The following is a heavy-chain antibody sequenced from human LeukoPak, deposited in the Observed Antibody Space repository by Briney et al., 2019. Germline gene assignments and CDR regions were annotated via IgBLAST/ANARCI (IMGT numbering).Heavy chain of an antibody. CDR1: GFIFSNYA. J-gene: IGHJ4*02. D-gene: IGHD2-15*01. Sequence: GGSLRLSCAASGFIFSNYAMHWVRQAPGKGLDWVAVISYHGKDQYYADSVKGRFTISRDYSKNTLDLQMNSLRTEDTAVYYCVRQDCSGGSCYLDSWGQGTLVTVSS. CDR2: ISYHGKDQ. V-gene: IGHV3-30*04. CDR3: VRQDCSGGSCYLDS.